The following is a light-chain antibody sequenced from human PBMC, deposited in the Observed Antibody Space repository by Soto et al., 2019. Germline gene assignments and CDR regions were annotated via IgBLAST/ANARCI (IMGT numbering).Light chain of an antibody. V-gene: IGKV1-8*01. Sequence: AIRMTQSPSSFSASTGDRVTITCRASHGISSYLAWYQQKPGKAPKLLIYAASTLQSGVPSRFSGSGSGTDFTLTISSLQSEDFAIYYCQQYNNWPPWTFGQGTKVDIK. CDR3: QQYNNWPPWT. CDR2: AAS. J-gene: IGKJ1*01. CDR1: HGISSY.